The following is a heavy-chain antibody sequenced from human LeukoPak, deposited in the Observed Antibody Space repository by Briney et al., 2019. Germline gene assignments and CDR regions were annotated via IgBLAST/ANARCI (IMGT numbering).Heavy chain of an antibody. Sequence: SVKVSSKASGGTFSNYAISWVRQAPGQGLEWMGGINPIFGTANYAQKFQGRFTISTDESTSTAYMELSSLRSEDAAVYYCASSSAPSYCSSTSCYTLYYYYYMDVWGKGTTVTVSS. CDR1: GGTFSNYA. D-gene: IGHD2-2*02. CDR3: ASSSAPSYCSSTSCYTLYYYYYMDV. CDR2: INPIFGTA. J-gene: IGHJ6*03. V-gene: IGHV1-69*05.